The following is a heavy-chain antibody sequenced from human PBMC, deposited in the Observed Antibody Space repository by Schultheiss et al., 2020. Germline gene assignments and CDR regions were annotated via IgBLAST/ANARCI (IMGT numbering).Heavy chain of an antibody. J-gene: IGHJ4*02. V-gene: IGHV4-59*01. CDR1: GGSISSYY. CDR2: IYYSGST. CDR3: ARDGGPNYGDYQDY. Sequence: SETLSLTCTVSGGSISSYYWSWIRQHPGKGLEWIGYIYYSGSTNYNPSLKSRVTISVDTSKNQFSLKLSSVTAADTAVYYCARDGGPNYGDYQDYWGQGTLVTVSS. D-gene: IGHD4-17*01.